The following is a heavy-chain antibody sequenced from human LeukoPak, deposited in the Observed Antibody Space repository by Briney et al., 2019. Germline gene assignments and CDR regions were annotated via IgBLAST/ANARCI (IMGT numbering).Heavy chain of an antibody. V-gene: IGHV1-69*01. D-gene: IGHD3-10*01. Sequence: SVKVSCKASGGTFSSYAISWVRQAPGQGLEWMGGIIPIFGTANYAQKFQGRVTITADESTSTAYMELSSLRSEDTAVYYCARGGVPTLNYYDMDVWGQGTTVTVSS. CDR3: ARGGVPTLNYYDMDV. CDR2: IIPIFGTA. J-gene: IGHJ6*02. CDR1: GGTFSSYA.